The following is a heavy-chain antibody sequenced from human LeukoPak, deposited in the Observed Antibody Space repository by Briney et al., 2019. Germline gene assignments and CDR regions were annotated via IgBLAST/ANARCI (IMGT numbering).Heavy chain of an antibody. V-gene: IGHV3-30*03. CDR1: GFSFLHYG. D-gene: IGHD3-22*01. J-gene: IGHJ4*02. CDR2: ISSDGSKE. Sequence: GRSLRLSCAASGFSFLHYGMHWVRQAPGKGLEWVAFISSDGSKEYYADSVKGRFTISRDNARNSLYLQMNSLRAEDTAVYYCARMVYYYDISGYYFLDYWGQGTLVAVSS. CDR3: ARMVYYYDISGYYFLDY.